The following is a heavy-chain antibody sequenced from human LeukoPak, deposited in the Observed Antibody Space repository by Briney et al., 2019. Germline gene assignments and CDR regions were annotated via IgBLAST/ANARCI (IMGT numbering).Heavy chain of an antibody. V-gene: IGHV4-59*01. D-gene: IGHD4-11*01. J-gene: IGHJ3*02. CDR3: ARGGASRRAVIGAFDI. CDR2: IYYSGST. Sequence: PSQTLSLTCTLSGGSISSYYSSWIRHPPGEGLEWIGYIYYSGSTNDNPSLKSRVTRSVDTSKNQFSLKLSSVTAADTAVYYCARGGASRRAVIGAFDIWGQGTMVTVSS. CDR1: GGSISSYY.